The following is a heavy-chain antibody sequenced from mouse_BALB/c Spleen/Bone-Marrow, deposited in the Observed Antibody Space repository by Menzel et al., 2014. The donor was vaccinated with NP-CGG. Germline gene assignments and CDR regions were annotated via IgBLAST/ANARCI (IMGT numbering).Heavy chain of an antibody. J-gene: IGHJ2*01. CDR2: IDPSDSYT. V-gene: IGHV1S127*01. Sequence: QVHLQQPGAELVKPGASVKMSCKASGYTFTSYWMHWVKRRPGQGLEWIGVIDPSDSYTSYNQKFKGKATLTVDTSSSTAYMQLSSLTSEDSAVYYCTIPTARACFDYWGQGTTLTVSS. CDR1: GYTFTSYW. CDR3: TIPTARACFDY. D-gene: IGHD3-2*01.